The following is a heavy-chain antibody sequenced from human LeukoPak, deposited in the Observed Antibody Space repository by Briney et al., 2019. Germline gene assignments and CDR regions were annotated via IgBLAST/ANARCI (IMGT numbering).Heavy chain of an antibody. CDR2: IYYSGST. D-gene: IGHD6-13*01. V-gene: IGHV4-59*11. CDR1: GGSISSHY. J-gene: IGHJ4*02. Sequence: PSETLSLTCTVSGGSISSHYWSWIRQPPGKGLEWIGYIYYSGSTNYNPSLKSRVTISVDTSKNQFSLKLSSVTAADTAVYYCARGQGSSWPFDYWDQGTLVTVSS. CDR3: ARGQGSSWPFDY.